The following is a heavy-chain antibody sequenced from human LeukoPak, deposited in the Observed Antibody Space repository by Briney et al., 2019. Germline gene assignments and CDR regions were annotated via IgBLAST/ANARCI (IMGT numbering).Heavy chain of an antibody. Sequence: GGSLRLSCAASGFAFRDFSMHWVRQAPGKGLEWVSLISGDGGTTHYGDSAKGRFTISRDNSKNTLYLQMNSLRAEDTAVYYCAKDARGYYGSGYFDYWGQGTLVTVSS. V-gene: IGHV3-43*02. CDR3: AKDARGYYGSGYFDY. D-gene: IGHD3-10*01. J-gene: IGHJ4*02. CDR2: ISGDGGTT. CDR1: GFAFRDFS.